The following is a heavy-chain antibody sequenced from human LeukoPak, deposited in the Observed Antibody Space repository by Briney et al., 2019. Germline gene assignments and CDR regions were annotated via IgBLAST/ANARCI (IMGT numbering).Heavy chain of an antibody. CDR1: GGTFSSYA. CDR2: IIPIFGTA. Sequence: SVKVSCKASGGTFSSYAISWVRQAPGQGLEWMGGIIPIFGTANYAQKFQGRVTITADESTSTAYMELSSLRSEDTAVYYCAREGGPYRPLDYSGQGTLVTVSS. J-gene: IGHJ4*02. V-gene: IGHV1-69*01. CDR3: AREGGPYRPLDY.